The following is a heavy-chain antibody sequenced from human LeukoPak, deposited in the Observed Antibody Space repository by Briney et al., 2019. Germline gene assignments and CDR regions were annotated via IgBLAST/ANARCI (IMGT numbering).Heavy chain of an antibody. CDR1: GFTFSGSA. Sequence: SGGSLRLSCAASGFTFSGSAMHWVRQASGKGLEWVGRIRSKANSYATAYAASVKGRFTISRDDSKNTAYLQMNSLKTEDTALYYCTRRHDIVVVPAAYDYWGQGTLVTVSS. CDR3: TRRHDIVVVPAAYDY. D-gene: IGHD2-2*01. V-gene: IGHV3-73*01. J-gene: IGHJ4*02. CDR2: IRSKANSYAT.